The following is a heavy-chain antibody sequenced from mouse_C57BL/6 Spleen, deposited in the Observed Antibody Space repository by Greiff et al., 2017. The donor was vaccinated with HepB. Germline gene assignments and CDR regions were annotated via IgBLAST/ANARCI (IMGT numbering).Heavy chain of an antibody. CDR3: ARETAQAVFYYFDY. CDR2: ISDGGSYT. Sequence: EVQLVESGGGLVKPGGSLKLSCAASGFTFSSYAMSWVRQTPEKRLEWVATISDGGSYTYYPDNVKGRFTISRDNAKNNLYLQMSHLKSEDTAMYYCARETAQAVFYYFDYWGQGTTLTVSS. V-gene: IGHV5-4*01. D-gene: IGHD3-2*02. CDR1: GFTFSSYA. J-gene: IGHJ2*01.